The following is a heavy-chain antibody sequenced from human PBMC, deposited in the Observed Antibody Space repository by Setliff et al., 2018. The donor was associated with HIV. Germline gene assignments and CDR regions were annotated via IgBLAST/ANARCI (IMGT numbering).Heavy chain of an antibody. CDR1: GFTFGDYG. CDR2: IRSKAYGGTT. Sequence: GGSLRLSCTASGFTFGDYGMSWVRQAPGKGLEWVGFIRSKAYGGTTEYAASVKGRFSISREDSKGIAYLQMNSLKTEDTAVYYCTRDGGTITGDYWGQGTLVTVSS. D-gene: IGHD1-20*01. J-gene: IGHJ4*02. CDR3: TRDGGTITGDY. V-gene: IGHV3-49*04.